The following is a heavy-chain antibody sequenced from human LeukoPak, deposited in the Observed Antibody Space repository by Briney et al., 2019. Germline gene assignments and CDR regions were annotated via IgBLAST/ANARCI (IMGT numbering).Heavy chain of an antibody. J-gene: IGHJ4*02. V-gene: IGHV4-34*01. D-gene: IGHD3-3*01. CDR2: INHSGST. CDR3: ARHWRYYFDY. Sequence: PSETLSLTCAVYGGSFSGYYWSWIRQPPGKGLEWIGEINHSGSTNYNPSLKSRVTISVDTSKNQFSLKLSSVTAADTAVYYCARHWRYYFDYWGQGTLVTVSS. CDR1: GGSFSGYY.